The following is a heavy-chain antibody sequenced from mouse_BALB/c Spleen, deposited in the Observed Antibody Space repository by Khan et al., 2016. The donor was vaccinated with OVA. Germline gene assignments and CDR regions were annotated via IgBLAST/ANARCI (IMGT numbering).Heavy chain of an antibody. J-gene: IGHJ4*01. D-gene: IGHD2-3*01. CDR3: ARSRWLLPAMDY. CDR1: GYTFTKNG. V-gene: IGHV9-3*02. Sequence: QIQLVQSGPELKKPGETVKISCKASGYTFTKNGMNWVKQAPGKGLKWMGWINTNTGEPTYAEEFKGRFAFSLETSARTAYLQINNLKNEETCTYFCARSRWLLPAMDYWGQGTSVTVSS. CDR2: INTNTGEP.